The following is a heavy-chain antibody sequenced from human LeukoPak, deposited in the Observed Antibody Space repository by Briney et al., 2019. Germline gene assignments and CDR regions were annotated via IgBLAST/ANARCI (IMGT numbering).Heavy chain of an antibody. J-gene: IGHJ4*02. CDR2: IRATSTTL. CDR3: ATLHIAVAENDY. CDR1: GFTFSDYP. D-gene: IGHD6-19*01. Sequence: PGGSLRLSCTASGFTFSDYPMNWIRQAPGKGLEWVSNIRATSTTLYYQDYYADSVKGRFTISRDNSKNTLYLQMNSLRAEDTAVYYCATLHIAVAENDYWGQGTLVTVSS. V-gene: IGHV3-48*01.